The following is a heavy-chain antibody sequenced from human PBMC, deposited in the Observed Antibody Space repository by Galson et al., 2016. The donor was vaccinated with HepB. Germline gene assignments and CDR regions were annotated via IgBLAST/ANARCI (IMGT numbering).Heavy chain of an antibody. CDR1: GFTFSSYA. V-gene: IGHV3-23*01. CDR3: AKRRDPGYCSSTSCYFDY. J-gene: IGHJ4*02. D-gene: IGHD2-2*01. Sequence: SLRLSCAASGFTFSSYAMSWVRQAPGKGLEWVSAISGSGGSTYYADSVKGRFTISRDNSKNTLYLQMNSLRAEDTAVYYCAKRRDPGYCSSTSCYFDYWGQGTLVTVSS. CDR2: ISGSGGST.